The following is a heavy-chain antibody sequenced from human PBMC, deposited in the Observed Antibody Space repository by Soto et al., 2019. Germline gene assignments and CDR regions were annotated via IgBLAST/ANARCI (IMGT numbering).Heavy chain of an antibody. CDR1: GYTFTSYY. D-gene: IGHD3-3*01. V-gene: IGHV1-46*01. J-gene: IGHJ3*02. CDR2: INPSGGST. CDR3: ARDSQETYYDFWIGEYDI. Sequence: ASVKVSCKASGYTFTSYYMHWVRQAPGQGLEWMGIINPSGGSTSYAQKFQGRVTMTRDTSTSTVYMELSSLRSEDTAVYYCARDSQETYYDFWIGEYDICRQRTMVPI.